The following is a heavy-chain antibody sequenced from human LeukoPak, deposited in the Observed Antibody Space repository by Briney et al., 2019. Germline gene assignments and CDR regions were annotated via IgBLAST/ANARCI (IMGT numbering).Heavy chain of an antibody. Sequence: GGSLRLSCAASGFKFSSDWMSWVRQAPGKGLEWVAVIWYDGSNKYYADSVKGRFTISRDNSKNTLYLQMNSLRAEDTAVYYCAKADKWLVPASWGQGTLVTVSS. CDR2: IWYDGSNK. V-gene: IGHV3-33*06. CDR1: GFKFSSDW. CDR3: AKADKWLVPAS. D-gene: IGHD6-19*01. J-gene: IGHJ5*02.